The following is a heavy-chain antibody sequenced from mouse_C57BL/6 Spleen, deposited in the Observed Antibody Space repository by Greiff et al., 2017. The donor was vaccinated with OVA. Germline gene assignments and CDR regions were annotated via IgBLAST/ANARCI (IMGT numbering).Heavy chain of an antibody. CDR1: GYTFTEYT. CDR2: FYPGSGSI. J-gene: IGHJ2*01. V-gene: IGHV1-62-2*01. CDR3: ARHEDGTVVAGYYFDY. D-gene: IGHD1-1*01. Sequence: VQLQQSGAELVKPGASVKLSCKASGYTFTEYTIHWVKQRSGQGLEWIGWFYPGSGSIKYNEKFKDKATLTADTSSSTVYMELSRLTSEDSAVYYCARHEDGTVVAGYYFDYWGQGTTLTVSS.